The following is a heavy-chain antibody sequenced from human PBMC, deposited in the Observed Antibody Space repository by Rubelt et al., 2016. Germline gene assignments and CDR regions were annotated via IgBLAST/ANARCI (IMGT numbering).Heavy chain of an antibody. CDR1: GGSISSSSYY. V-gene: IGHV4-39*01. J-gene: IGHJ6*02. Sequence: QLQLQESGPGLVKPSETLSLTCTVSGGSISSSSYYWGWIRQPPGKGLEWIGSIYYSVSTYYNPSLMSRVTISVDTSKNQFSRKLSSVTAADTAVYYCAREKYYYGSGIISMDVWGQGTTVTVSS. CDR3: AREKYYYGSGIISMDV. D-gene: IGHD3-10*01. CDR2: IYYSVST.